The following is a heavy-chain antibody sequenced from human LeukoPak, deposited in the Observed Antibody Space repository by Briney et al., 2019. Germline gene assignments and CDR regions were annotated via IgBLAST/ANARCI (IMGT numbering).Heavy chain of an antibody. CDR3: ARGGYIDY. V-gene: IGHV3-48*02. Sequence: GGSLRLSCAASGFTFSSYGMNWVRQAPGKGLEWVSYISTSSSIVYYADSVKGRFTISRDTAKSSLYLQMTSLRDDDTAAYYCARGGYIDYWGQGTLVTVSS. D-gene: IGHD5-12*01. CDR1: GFTFSSYG. CDR2: ISTSSSIV. J-gene: IGHJ4*02.